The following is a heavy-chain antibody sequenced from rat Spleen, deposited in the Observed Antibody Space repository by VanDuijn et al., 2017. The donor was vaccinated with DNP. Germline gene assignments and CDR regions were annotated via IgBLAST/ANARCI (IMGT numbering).Heavy chain of an antibody. J-gene: IGHJ3*01. V-gene: IGHV5-31*01. Sequence: EVHLVESGGGLVQPGRSLKVSCVVSGFTINNYWMTWIRQVPGKGLEWVASISRSGGSTYYPDSVRGRFTISRDSAKNTLYLQMYSLRSEDTATYYCAIYFYSGDNWFAYWGQGTLVTVSS. CDR1: GFTINNYW. D-gene: IGHD1-1*01. CDR2: ISRSGGST. CDR3: AIYFYSGDNWFAY.